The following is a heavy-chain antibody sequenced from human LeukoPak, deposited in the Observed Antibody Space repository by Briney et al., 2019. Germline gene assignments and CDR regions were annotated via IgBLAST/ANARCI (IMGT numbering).Heavy chain of an antibody. V-gene: IGHV3-15*01. D-gene: IGHD5-18*01. CDR1: GGSFSGYY. CDR2: IKSKSDGGTT. Sequence: PSETLSLTCAVYGGSFSGYYWSWIRQPPGKGLEWVGRIKSKSDGGTTDYTAPVKGRFTISRDDSKNTLYLQMNSLKTEDTAVYYCTADSHTGYWGQGTLVTVSS. CDR3: TADSHTGY. J-gene: IGHJ4*02.